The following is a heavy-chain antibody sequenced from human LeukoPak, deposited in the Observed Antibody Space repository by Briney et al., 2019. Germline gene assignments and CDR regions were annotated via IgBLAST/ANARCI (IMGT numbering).Heavy chain of an antibody. D-gene: IGHD6-19*01. Sequence: PSETLSLTCAVSGYSFSSGYYWGWIRQPPGKGLEWIGSIYHSVSTYYNPSLKSRVTISVDTSKNQFSLKLSSVTAADTAVYHCAIGAGYGNGCYLYWGQGTLVTLSS. CDR1: GYSFSSGYY. CDR3: AIGAGYGNGCYLY. CDR2: IYHSVST. J-gene: IGHJ1*01. V-gene: IGHV4-38-2*01.